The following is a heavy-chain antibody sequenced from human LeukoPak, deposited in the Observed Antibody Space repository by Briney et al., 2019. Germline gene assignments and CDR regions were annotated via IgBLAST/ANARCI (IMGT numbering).Heavy chain of an antibody. CDR3: ARGGTICSGSDCYLNWLDS. D-gene: IGHD2-21*02. CDR2: INPNITTT. V-gene: IGHV1-2*02. CDR1: GYTFSGHY. J-gene: IGHJ5*01. Sequence: GASVKVSCKTSGYTFSGHYIHWVRQAPGQGLEWMGWINPNITTTNFARKFQGRVTMTRDTSISTAYMDLTWLTSDDTAIYYCARGGTICSGSDCYLNWLDSWGQGTLVTVSS.